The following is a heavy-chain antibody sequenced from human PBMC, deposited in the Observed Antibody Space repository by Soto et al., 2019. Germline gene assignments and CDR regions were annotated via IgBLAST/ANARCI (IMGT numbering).Heavy chain of an antibody. CDR3: ARESPVLLWFGELSRYYYYGMDV. D-gene: IGHD3-10*01. V-gene: IGHV1-18*01. CDR1: GYTFTSYG. J-gene: IGHJ6*02. Sequence: ASVKVSCKASGYTFTSYGISWVRQAPGQGLEWMGWISAYNGNTNYAQKLQGGVTMTTDTSTSTAYMELRSLRSDDTAVYYCARESPVLLWFGELSRYYYYGMDVWGQGTTVTVSS. CDR2: ISAYNGNT.